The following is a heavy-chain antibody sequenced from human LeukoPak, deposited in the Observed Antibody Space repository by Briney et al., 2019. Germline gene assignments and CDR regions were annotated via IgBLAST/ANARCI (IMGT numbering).Heavy chain of an antibody. Sequence: GGSLRLSCEASGFIFSDYNMNWVRQAPGKGLEWLSFIDSSSSTIYYADSVKGRFTISRDNSKNTLYLQMGSLRAEDMAVYYCARSHPWKSGIAVAGSPSDYFDCWGQGTLVTVSS. CDR2: IDSSSSTI. J-gene: IGHJ4*02. CDR1: GFIFSDYN. V-gene: IGHV3-48*01. CDR3: ARSHPWKSGIAVAGSPSDYFDC. D-gene: IGHD6-19*01.